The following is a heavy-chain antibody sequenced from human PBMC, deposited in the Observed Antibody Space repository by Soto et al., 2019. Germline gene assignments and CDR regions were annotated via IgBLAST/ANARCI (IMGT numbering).Heavy chain of an antibody. CDR3: ARDSGWFDP. CDR1: GGTFSSYA. J-gene: IGHJ5*02. Sequence: ASVKVSCKASGGTFSSYAISWLRQAPGQGLEWMGIINPSGGSATYAQKFQGRVTMTRDTSTSTVYMELSSLTSEDTAVYYCARDSGWFDPWGQGTLVTVSS. V-gene: IGHV1-46*01. CDR2: INPSGGSA. D-gene: IGHD6-25*01.